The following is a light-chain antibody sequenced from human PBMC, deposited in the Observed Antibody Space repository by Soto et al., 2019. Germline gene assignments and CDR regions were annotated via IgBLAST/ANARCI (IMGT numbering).Light chain of an antibody. V-gene: IGLV2-14*03. CDR1: SSDVGGYNY. J-gene: IGLJ1*01. CDR2: DVS. CDR3: SSYTTSSTYV. Sequence: QPALTQPASVSGSPGQWITISCTGTSSDVGGYNYVSWFQQHPGKAPKLMIYDVSNRPSGISNRFSGSKSGNTASLTISGLQAEDEADYYCSSYTTSSTYVFGTGTKVTVL.